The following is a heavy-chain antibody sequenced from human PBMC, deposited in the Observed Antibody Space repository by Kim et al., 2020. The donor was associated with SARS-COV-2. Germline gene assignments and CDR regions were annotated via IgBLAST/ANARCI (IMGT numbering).Heavy chain of an antibody. V-gene: IGHV4-34*01. D-gene: IGHD4-17*01. CDR3: ARGRMATVTTDQVGMDV. Sequence: SETLSLTCAVYGGSFSGYYWSWIRQPPGKGLEWIGEINHSGSTNYNPSLKSRVTISVDTSKNQFSLKLSSVTAADTAVYYCARGRMATVTTDQVGMDVWGQGTTVTVSS. J-gene: IGHJ6*02. CDR1: GGSFSGYY. CDR2: INHSGST.